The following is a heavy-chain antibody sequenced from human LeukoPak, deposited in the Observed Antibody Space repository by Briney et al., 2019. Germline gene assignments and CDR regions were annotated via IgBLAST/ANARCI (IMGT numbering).Heavy chain of an antibody. J-gene: IGHJ6*02. CDR3: AAPLRYRYSGSYQYYNGVHV. Sequence: GASVKVSCKVSGNTLSELPMQWVRQAPGKGLEWMGGFDPEDGERIYAQKFQGRVSMTEDTTTDTAYMELRSLRSEDTAVYYCAAPLRYRYSGSYQYYNGVHVWGQGTTVTVSS. CDR1: GNTLSELP. D-gene: IGHD1-26*01. V-gene: IGHV1-24*01. CDR2: FDPEDGER.